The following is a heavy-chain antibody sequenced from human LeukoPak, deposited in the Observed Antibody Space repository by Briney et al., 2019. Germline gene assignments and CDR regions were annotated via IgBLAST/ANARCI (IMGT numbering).Heavy chain of an antibody. CDR3: ARDNFDYYNGHGYTAFDY. J-gene: IGHJ4*02. D-gene: IGHD3-10*01. CDR1: GYSFSYYY. V-gene: IGHV1-2*02. CDR2: GNPKNGDT. Sequence: GASMKVSCKASGYSFSYYYINWVRQTPGHGLEWMGWGNPKNGDTKFAPKFQGRVSMTRDNSITTAFMELDRLQSDDTALYYCARDNFDYYNGHGYTAFDYWGQGALVIVSS.